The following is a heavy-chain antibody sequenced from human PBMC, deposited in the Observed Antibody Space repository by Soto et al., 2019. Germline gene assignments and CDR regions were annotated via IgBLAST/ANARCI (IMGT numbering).Heavy chain of an antibody. D-gene: IGHD3-9*01. CDR2: IYYSGST. J-gene: IGHJ6*03. CDR3: ARVRYFDWFAQSYYMDV. V-gene: IGHV4-59*08. CDR1: GGSISSYY. Sequence: QVQLQESGPGLVKPSETLSLTCTVSGGSISSYYWSWIRQPPGKGLEWIGYIYYSGSTNYNPSLKGRVTISVDTSKNQFSLKLSSVTAADTAVYYCARVRYFDWFAQSYYMDVWGKGTTVTVSS.